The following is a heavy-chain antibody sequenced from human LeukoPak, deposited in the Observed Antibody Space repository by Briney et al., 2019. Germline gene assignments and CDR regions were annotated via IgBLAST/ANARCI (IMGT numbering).Heavy chain of an antibody. J-gene: IGHJ6*03. CDR2: IFISGGT. D-gene: IGHD3-9*01. Sequence: PSETLSLTCTVSGDSITSGSYYWSWIRQPAGKGLEWIGRIFISGGTNYNPSLRSRVTMSLDTSKNQFSLKLYSVTAADTAVYYCARGGSTLHSAGGHDIEFYYYYYMDVWGKGTTVTIS. CDR3: ARGGSTLHSAGGHDIEFYYYYYMDV. V-gene: IGHV4-61*02. CDR1: GDSITSGSYY.